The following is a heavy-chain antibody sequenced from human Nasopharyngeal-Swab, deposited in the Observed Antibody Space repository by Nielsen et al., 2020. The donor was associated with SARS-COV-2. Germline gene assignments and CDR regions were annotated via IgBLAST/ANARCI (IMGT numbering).Heavy chain of an antibody. J-gene: IGHJ3*02. CDR1: GGFISAYY. V-gene: IGHV4-59*01. CDR2: NYNSGST. Sequence: SETLSLTCTVSGGFISAYYWTWIRQSPGEGLEWIGSNYNSGSTSYSSSLKTPVTISVDTSKSQFSLKLSSVTAADTAMYYCARALPGLMAFDIWGQGTMVTVSS. CDR3: ARALPGLMAFDI.